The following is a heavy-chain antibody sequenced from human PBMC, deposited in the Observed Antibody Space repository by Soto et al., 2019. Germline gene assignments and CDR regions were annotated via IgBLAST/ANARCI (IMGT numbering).Heavy chain of an antibody. D-gene: IGHD2-15*01. CDR3: ASLLSKVVVAASWFDP. V-gene: IGHV4-34*01. CDR2: INHSGST. CDR1: GGSFSGYY. Sequence: QVQLQQWGAGLLKPSETLSLTCAVYGGSFSGYYWSWIRQPPGKGLEWIGEINHSGSTNYNPSLKSRVTISVDTSKNQFSLKLSSVTAADTAVYYCASLLSKVVVAASWFDPWGQGTLVTVSS. J-gene: IGHJ5*02.